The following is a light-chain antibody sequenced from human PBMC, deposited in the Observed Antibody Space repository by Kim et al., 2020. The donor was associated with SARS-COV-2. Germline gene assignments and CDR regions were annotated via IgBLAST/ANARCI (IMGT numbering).Light chain of an antibody. V-gene: IGKV4-1*01. J-gene: IGKJ2*01. Sequence: DIVITQSPDSLAVSLGYRAAIDCKPSQRLLYSSNNQNYLAWYQQKTGQPPELLSYLASPRESGVPDRFSGSGSGTHFTLTISSLQAEDVDVYHCKQYYRPKFTFGKGTKLEI. CDR3: KQYYRPKFT. CDR2: LAS. CDR1: QRLLYSSNNQNY.